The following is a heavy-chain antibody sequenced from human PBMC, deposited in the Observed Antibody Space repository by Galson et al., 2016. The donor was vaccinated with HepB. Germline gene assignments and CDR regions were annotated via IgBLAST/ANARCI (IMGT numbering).Heavy chain of an antibody. V-gene: IGHV3-30-3*01. CDR2: ISYDGSNK. Sequence: SLRLSCAASGFTFSSYAMHWVRQAPGKGLEWVAVISYDGSNKYYIDSVKGRFTISRDNSKNTLYLQINSLRAEDTAVYYCARPQYVWGSYRNNWFDPWGQGTLVTVSS. CDR3: ARPQYVWGSYRNNWFDP. CDR1: GFTFSSYA. D-gene: IGHD3-16*02. J-gene: IGHJ5*02.